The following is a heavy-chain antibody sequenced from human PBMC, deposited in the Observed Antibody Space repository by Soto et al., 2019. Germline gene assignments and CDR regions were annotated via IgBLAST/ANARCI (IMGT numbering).Heavy chain of an antibody. CDR1: GGSIDYYY. V-gene: IGHV4-59*01. CDR2: ISDSGST. Sequence: SETLSLTCTVSGGSIDYYYWSWIRQPPGKGLEWLGYISDSGSTRYNPSLRSRVTFSVDTSKNQFSLKLNSVTTADTAVYYCERDSNAWFPYYGIDVWGQGTTVTVYS. D-gene: IGHD3-10*01. CDR3: ERDSNAWFPYYGIDV. J-gene: IGHJ6*02.